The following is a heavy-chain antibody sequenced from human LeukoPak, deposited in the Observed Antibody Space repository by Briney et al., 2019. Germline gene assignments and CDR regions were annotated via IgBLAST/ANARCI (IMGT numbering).Heavy chain of an antibody. Sequence: GGSLRLSCAASGLTLSSYAKSWVRQAPGKGLEWVSAISGSGGSTYYADSVKGRFTISRDNSKNTLHLQMHRLRAEDTAVCFWAKSPRYDCSPYFDYWGQGTLVTVSS. CDR2: ISGSGGST. V-gene: IGHV3-23*01. CDR3: AKSPRYDCSPYFDY. D-gene: IGHD5-12*01. CDR1: GLTLSSYA. J-gene: IGHJ4*02.